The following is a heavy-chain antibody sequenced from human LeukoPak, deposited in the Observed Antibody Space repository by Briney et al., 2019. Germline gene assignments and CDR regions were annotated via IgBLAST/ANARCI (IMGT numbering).Heavy chain of an antibody. J-gene: IGHJ4*02. V-gene: IGHV1-8*03. CDR2: INPNSGNT. D-gene: IGHD1-7*01. CDR3: ARGQTGTTDY. Sequence: ASVRVSCKASGYIFTGYYIHWVRQAPGQGLEWVGWINPNSGNTGYAQKFQGRVTITRSTSISTAYMELSSLRSEDTAVYYCARGQTGTTDYWGQGTLVTVSS. CDR1: GYIFTGYY.